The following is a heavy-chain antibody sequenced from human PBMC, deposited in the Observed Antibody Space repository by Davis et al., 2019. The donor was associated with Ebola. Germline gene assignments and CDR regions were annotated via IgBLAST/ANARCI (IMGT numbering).Heavy chain of an antibody. D-gene: IGHD3-10*01. J-gene: IGHJ6*02. CDR3: ARVGGDYYGSGSPRYYYGMDV. V-gene: IGHV3-21*01. Sequence: GESLKISCAASGFTFSSYAMHWVRQAPGKGLEWVSFISSSSSYIYYADSVKGRFTISRDNAKNSLYLQMNSLRAEDTAVYYCARVGGDYYGSGSPRYYYGMDVWGQGTTVTVSS. CDR1: GFTFSSYA. CDR2: ISSSSSYI.